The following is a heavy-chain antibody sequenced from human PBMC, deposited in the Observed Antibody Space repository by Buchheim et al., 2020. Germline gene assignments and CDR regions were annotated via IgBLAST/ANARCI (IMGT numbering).Heavy chain of an antibody. V-gene: IGHV3-73*02. CDR3: ARDRNWGSTNWHLDL. CDR1: GFTFSGSA. CDR2: IRSKANSYAT. Sequence: EVQLVESGGGLVQPGGSLKLSCAASGFTFSGSAMHWVRQASGKGLEWVGRIRSKANSYATAYAASVKGRFTISRDDSKNTAYLQMNSLRAEDTAVYYCARDRNWGSTNWHLDLWGRGTL. J-gene: IGHJ2*01. D-gene: IGHD7-27*01.